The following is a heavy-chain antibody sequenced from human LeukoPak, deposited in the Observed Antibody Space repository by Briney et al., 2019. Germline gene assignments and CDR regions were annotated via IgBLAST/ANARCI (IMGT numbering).Heavy chain of an antibody. Sequence: GGSLRLSCAASGFTFSYFLMHWVRQAPGKGLEWAANIKQDGSEKYYVDSVKGRFTISRDNAKNSLYLQMNSLRAEDTAVYYCARVGVGYGVRLGRVGYWGQGTLVTVSS. CDR2: IKQDGSEK. V-gene: IGHV3-7*01. D-gene: IGHD4-17*01. J-gene: IGHJ4*02. CDR3: ARVGVGYGVRLGRVGY. CDR1: GFTFSYFL.